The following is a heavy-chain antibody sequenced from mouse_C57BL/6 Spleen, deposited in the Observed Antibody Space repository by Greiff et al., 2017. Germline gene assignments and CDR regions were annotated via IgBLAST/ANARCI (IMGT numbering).Heavy chain of an antibody. CDR3: ARTLITTVVADYAMDY. D-gene: IGHD1-1*01. CDR1: GYTFTSYW. V-gene: IGHV1-72*01. Sequence: QVQLQQPGAELVKPGASVKLSCKASGYTFTSYWMHWVKQRPGRGLEWIGRIDPNSGGTKYNEKFTSKATLTVDKPSSTAYMQLSSLTSDDSAVYYCARTLITTVVADYAMDYWGQGTSVTVSS. J-gene: IGHJ4*01. CDR2: IDPNSGGT.